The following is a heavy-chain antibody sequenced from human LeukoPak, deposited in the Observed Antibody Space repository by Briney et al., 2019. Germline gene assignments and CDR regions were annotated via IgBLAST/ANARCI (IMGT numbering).Heavy chain of an antibody. D-gene: IGHD6-13*01. J-gene: IGHJ4*02. V-gene: IGHV3-30-3*01. CDR3: ARLYIAAAGTNFDY. Sequence: SGRSLRLSCAASGFTFSSYAMHWVRQAPGKGLEWVAVISYDGSNKYYADSVKGRFTISRDNSKNTLYLQMNSLRAEDTAVYYCARLYIAAAGTNFDYWGQGTLVTVSS. CDR2: ISYDGSNK. CDR1: GFTFSSYA.